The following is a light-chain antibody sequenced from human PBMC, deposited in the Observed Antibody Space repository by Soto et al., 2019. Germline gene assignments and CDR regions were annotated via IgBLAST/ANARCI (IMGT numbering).Light chain of an antibody. V-gene: IGLV7-46*01. Sequence: QTVVTQEPSLTVSPGGTVTLTCGSNTGAVTSGHYPYWFQQKPGQAPRTLIYDTSNKHSWTPARFSGSLVGGKAALTLSGEQPEDEAEYYCLLSYNGDVVFGGGTKVTVL. CDR1: TGAVTSGHY. CDR2: DTS. J-gene: IGLJ2*01. CDR3: LLSYNGDVV.